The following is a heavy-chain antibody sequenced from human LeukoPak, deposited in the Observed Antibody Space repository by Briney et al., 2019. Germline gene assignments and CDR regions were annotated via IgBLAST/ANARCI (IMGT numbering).Heavy chain of an antibody. D-gene: IGHD4-17*01. CDR3: ARQYGDDHFDY. Sequence: TSETLSLTCTVSGGSISSSSYYWGWIRQPPGKGLEWIGSIYYSGSTYYNPSLKSRVTISVDTSKNQFSLKLSSVTAADTAVYYCARQYGDDHFDYWGQGTLVTVSS. CDR2: IYYSGST. J-gene: IGHJ4*02. CDR1: GGSISSSSYY. V-gene: IGHV4-39*01.